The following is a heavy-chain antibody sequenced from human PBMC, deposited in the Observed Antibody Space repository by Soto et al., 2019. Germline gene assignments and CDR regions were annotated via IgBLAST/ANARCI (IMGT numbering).Heavy chain of an antibody. CDR1: GGSFSGYY. CDR3: ARGRPHYDSSGYYYRYYFDY. J-gene: IGHJ4*02. V-gene: IGHV4-34*01. Sequence: QVQLQQWGAGLLKPSETLSLTCAVYGGSFSGYYWSWIRQPPGKGLEWIGEINHSGSTNYNPSLKSRVTISVDTSKIQFSLKLSSVTAADTAVYYCARGRPHYDSSGYYYRYYFDYWGQGTLVTVSS. CDR2: INHSGST. D-gene: IGHD3-22*01.